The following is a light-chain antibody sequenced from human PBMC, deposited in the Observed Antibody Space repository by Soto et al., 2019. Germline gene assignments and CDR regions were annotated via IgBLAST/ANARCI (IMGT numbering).Light chain of an antibody. CDR1: SGHSSYA. J-gene: IGLJ2*01. CDR2: LNSDGSH. V-gene: IGLV4-69*01. CDR3: QTWGTGIHVV. Sequence: QPVLTQSPSASASLGASVKLTCTLSSGHSSYAIAWHQQQPEKGPRYLMRLNSDGSHSKGDGIPDRFSGSSSGAERYLTISSLPSEDEADYYCQTWGTGIHVVFGGGIKLTVL.